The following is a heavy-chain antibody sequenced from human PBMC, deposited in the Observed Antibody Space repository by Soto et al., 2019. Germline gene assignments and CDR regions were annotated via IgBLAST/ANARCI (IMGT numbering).Heavy chain of an antibody. CDR1: GYTFTSYG. V-gene: IGHV1-18*01. CDR2: SSAHNGNT. D-gene: IGHD1-1*01. CDR3: ARGRYGDY. Sequence: QVHLVQSGAEVKKPGASVKVSCKASGYTFTSYGITWVRQAPGQGLEWMGWSSAHNGNTDYAQKLQGRVIVTRDTSTSPAYMELRSVRSDDTAVYYCARGRYGDYWGQGALVTVSS. J-gene: IGHJ4*02.